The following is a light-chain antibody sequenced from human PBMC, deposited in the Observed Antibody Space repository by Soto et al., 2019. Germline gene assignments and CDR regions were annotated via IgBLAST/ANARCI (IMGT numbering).Light chain of an antibody. V-gene: IGLV2-14*01. CDR2: DVN. J-gene: IGLJ2*01. CDR3: SSYTSIITVV. Sequence: QSALTQPASVSGSPGQSITISCTGTSSDVGGYNYVSWYQHHPGKAPKLLIYDVNNRPSGVSDRFSGSKSGNTASLTISGLQTEDEADYYCSSYTSIITVVFGGGTTVTVL. CDR1: SSDVGGYNY.